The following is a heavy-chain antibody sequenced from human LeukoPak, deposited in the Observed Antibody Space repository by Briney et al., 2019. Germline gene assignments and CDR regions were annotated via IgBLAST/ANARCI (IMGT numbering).Heavy chain of an antibody. V-gene: IGHV4-59*01. D-gene: IGHD3-10*01. CDR2: IYYSGYT. Sequence: SETLCLTCTVSGGSISSYYWSWIRQPPGKGLEWIGYIYYSGYTNYNPSLKSRVTISVDTSKNQFSLKLSSVTAADTAVYYCARTTMARETYYMDVWGKGTTVTISS. J-gene: IGHJ6*03. CDR1: GGSISSYY. CDR3: ARTTMARETYYMDV.